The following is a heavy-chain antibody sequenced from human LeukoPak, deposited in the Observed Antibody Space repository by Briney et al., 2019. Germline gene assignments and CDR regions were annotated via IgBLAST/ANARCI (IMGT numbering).Heavy chain of an antibody. D-gene: IGHD6-13*01. CDR2: IYYSGST. CDR1: GGSISSSSYY. V-gene: IGHV4-39*07. Sequence: PSETLSLTCTVSGGSISSSSYYWGWIRQPPGKGLEWIGSIYYSGSTNYNPSLKSRVTMSVDTSKNQFSLKLSSVTAADTAVYYCARGDSSSWSHKGPIYYFDYWGQGTLVTVSS. J-gene: IGHJ4*02. CDR3: ARGDSSSWSHKGPIYYFDY.